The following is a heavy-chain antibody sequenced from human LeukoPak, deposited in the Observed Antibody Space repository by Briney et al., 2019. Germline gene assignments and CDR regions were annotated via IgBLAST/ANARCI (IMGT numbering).Heavy chain of an antibody. CDR3: ARERAGPDY. J-gene: IGHJ4*02. Sequence: XCAXSGFXFSSYSMNWVRQAPGKGLEWVSSISSSTYIYYADSVKGRFTISRDNAKNSLYLQMNSLRAEDTAVYYCARERAGPDYWGQGTLVTVSS. CDR1: GFXFSSYS. CDR2: ISSSTYI. V-gene: IGHV3-21*01.